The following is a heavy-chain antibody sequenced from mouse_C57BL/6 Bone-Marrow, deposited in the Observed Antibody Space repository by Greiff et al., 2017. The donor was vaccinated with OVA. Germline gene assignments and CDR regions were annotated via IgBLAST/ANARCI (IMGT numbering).Heavy chain of an antibody. V-gene: IGHV5-4*01. CDR1: GFTFSSYA. J-gene: IGHJ3*01. CDR2: ISDGGSYT. Sequence: EVKLMESGGGLVKPGGSLKLSCAASGFTFSSYAMSWVRQTPEKRLEWVATISDGGSYTYYPDNVKGRFTISRDNAKNNLYLQMSHLKSEDTAMYYCARDMTYWGQGTLLTVSA. CDR3: ARDMTY. D-gene: IGHD2-3*01.